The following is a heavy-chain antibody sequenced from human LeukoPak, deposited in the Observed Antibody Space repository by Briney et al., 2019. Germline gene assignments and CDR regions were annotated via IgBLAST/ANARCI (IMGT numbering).Heavy chain of an antibody. V-gene: IGHV4-34*01. D-gene: IGHD3-22*01. CDR1: GGSFSGYY. CDR3: ARVRPYDSSGYRTGAFDI. Sequence: PSETLSLTCAVYGGSFSGYYWSWIRQPPGKGLEWIGEINHSGSTNYNPSLKSRVTISVDTSKNQFSLKLSSVTAADTAVYYCARVRPYDSSGYRTGAFDIWGQGTMVTVSS. J-gene: IGHJ3*02. CDR2: INHSGST.